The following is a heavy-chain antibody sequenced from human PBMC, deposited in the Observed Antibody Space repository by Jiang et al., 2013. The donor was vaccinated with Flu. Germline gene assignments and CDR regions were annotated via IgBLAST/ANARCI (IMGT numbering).Heavy chain of an antibody. J-gene: IGHJ4*02. CDR1: GFTFSDYY. V-gene: IGHV3-11*01. CDR3: ASYSSGWYDQFDY. Sequence: SCAASGFTFSDYYMSWIRQAPGKGLEWVSYISSSGSTIYYADSVKGRFTISRDNAKNSLYLQMNSLRAEDTAVYYCASYSSGWYDQFDYWGQGTLVTVSS. D-gene: IGHD6-19*01. CDR2: ISSSGSTI.